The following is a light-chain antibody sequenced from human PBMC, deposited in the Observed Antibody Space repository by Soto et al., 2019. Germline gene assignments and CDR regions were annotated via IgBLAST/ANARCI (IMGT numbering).Light chain of an antibody. Sequence: EIVVTHSPSTLSLSPVERATLSCRASQSVSSNLAWYQQKPGQAPRLLIYGASTRATGIPARFSGSGSGTEFTLTISSLQSEDFAVYYCQQYNNWPLTFGGGTKVDIK. CDR1: QSVSSN. V-gene: IGKV3-15*01. CDR3: QQYNNWPLT. J-gene: IGKJ4*01. CDR2: GAS.